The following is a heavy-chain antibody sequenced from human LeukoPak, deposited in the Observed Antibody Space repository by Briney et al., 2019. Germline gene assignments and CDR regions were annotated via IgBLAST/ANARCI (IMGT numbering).Heavy chain of an antibody. V-gene: IGHV3-49*04. CDR3: TRTSRGWFGNSYFDY. D-gene: IGHD3-10*01. CDR2: VRSKAYGGTS. Sequence: GGSLRLSCTASGFTFSDHAMTWVRQAPGKGLEWLGFVRSKAYGGTSEYAVSVKGRFTISRDDYKSIAYLQMNSLKTEDTAVYYCTRTSRGWFGNSYFDYWGQGTLVTVSS. CDR1: GFTFSDHA. J-gene: IGHJ4*02.